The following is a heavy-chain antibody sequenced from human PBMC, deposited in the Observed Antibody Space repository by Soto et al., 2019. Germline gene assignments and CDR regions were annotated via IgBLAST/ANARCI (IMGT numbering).Heavy chain of an antibody. V-gene: IGHV4-59*01. J-gene: IGHJ3*02. Sequence: PSETLSLTCTVSGGSISSYYWSWIRQPPGKGLEWIGYTYYSGSTNYNPSLKSRVTISVDTSKNQFSLKLSSVTAADTAVYYCARGLISGYYLYDAFDIWGQGTMVT. CDR3: ARGLISGYYLYDAFDI. CDR2: TYYSGST. CDR1: GGSISSYY. D-gene: IGHD3-22*01.